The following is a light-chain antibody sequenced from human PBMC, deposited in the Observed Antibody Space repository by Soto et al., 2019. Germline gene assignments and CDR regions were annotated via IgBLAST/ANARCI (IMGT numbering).Light chain of an antibody. CDR2: GAS. V-gene: IGKV3-20*01. CDR3: QQYGSSGT. J-gene: IGKJ1*01. CDR1: QSVSSN. Sequence: EVVMTQSRATLSVSPGERATLSCRASQSVSSNLAWYQQKPGQAPRLLIYGASTRATGIPDRFSGSGSGTDFTLTISRLEPEDFAVYYCQQYGSSGTFGQGTKVDIK.